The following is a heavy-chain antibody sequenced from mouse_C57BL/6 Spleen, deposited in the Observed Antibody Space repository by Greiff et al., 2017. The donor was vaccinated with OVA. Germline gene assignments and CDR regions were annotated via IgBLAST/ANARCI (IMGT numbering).Heavy chain of an antibody. CDR2: ISTYYGDA. CDR3: ASPPQLITTVVRDYFDY. J-gene: IGHJ2*01. V-gene: IGHV1-67*01. Sequence: QVQLQQSGPELVRPGVSVKISCKGSGYTFTDYAMHWVKQSHAKSLEWIGVISTYYGDASYNQKFKDKATMTVDKSSSTAYMELARLTSEDSAVYYCASPPQLITTVVRDYFDYWGQGTTLTVSS. D-gene: IGHD1-1*01. CDR1: GYTFTDYA.